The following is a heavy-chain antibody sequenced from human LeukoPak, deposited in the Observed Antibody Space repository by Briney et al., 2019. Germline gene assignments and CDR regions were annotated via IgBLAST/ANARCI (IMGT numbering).Heavy chain of an antibody. CDR3: ATADWESFYFDS. J-gene: IGHJ4*02. CDR1: GGSIRSYY. Sequence: SETLSLTCTVSGGSIRSYYWSWIPQPPGKGLEWIGYIYYSGSTNYNPSLKSRVTISVDTSKNQFSLKLSSVTAADTAVYFCATADWESFYFDSWGQGALVAVSS. CDR2: IYYSGST. D-gene: IGHD1-26*01. V-gene: IGHV4-59*12.